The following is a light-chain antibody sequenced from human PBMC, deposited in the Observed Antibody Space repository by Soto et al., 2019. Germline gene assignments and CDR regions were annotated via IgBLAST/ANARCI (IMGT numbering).Light chain of an antibody. Sequence: DIVTITCRASQSISRWVAWYQQKPGKAPKLLIYDASNLEKGVPSRFSGRGSGTEFTLTISSLQPDDFATYFFQQYKSYSPETFGQGTKGEI. J-gene: IGKJ1*01. V-gene: IGKV1-5*01. CDR3: QQYKSYSPET. CDR1: QSISRW. CDR2: DAS.